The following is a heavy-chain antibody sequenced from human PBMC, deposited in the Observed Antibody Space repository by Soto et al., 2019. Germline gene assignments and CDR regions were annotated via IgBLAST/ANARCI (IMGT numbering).Heavy chain of an antibody. J-gene: IGHJ5*02. V-gene: IGHV5-10-1*01. Sequence: PGESLKISCKGSGYSFTSYWITWVRQMPGKGLEWMGRIDPSDSYTNYSPSFQGHVTISADNSKNTLYLQMNSLRAEDTAVYYCAKDRTLFKQGVAWFDPWGQGTLVTVSS. CDR1: GYSFTSYW. CDR2: IDPSDSYT. CDR3: AKDRTLFKQGVAWFDP. D-gene: IGHD2-21*01.